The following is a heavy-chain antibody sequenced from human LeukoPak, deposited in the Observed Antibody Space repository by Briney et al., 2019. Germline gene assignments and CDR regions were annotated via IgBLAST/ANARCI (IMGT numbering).Heavy chain of an antibody. V-gene: IGHV1-2*02. J-gene: IGHJ5*02. D-gene: IGHD6-13*01. CDR2: INPNSGGT. Sequence: ASVKVSCKASGYTFTGYYMHWVRQAPGQGLEWMGWINPNSGGTNYAQKFQGRVTMTRDTSISTAYMELSRLRSDGTAVYYCARGLNNGYSSSWYVHWFDPWGQGTLVTVSS. CDR1: GYTFTGYY. CDR3: ARGLNNGYSSSWYVHWFDP.